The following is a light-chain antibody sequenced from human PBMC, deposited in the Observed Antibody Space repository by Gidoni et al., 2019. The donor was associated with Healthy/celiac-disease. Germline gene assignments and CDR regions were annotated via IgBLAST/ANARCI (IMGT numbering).Light chain of an antibody. CDR1: SSDVGGYNY. Sequence: QSALTQPAPVSGSPGQSLTISCTGTSSDVGGYNYVSWYQQHPGKAPKLMIYDVSNRPSGVSNRFSGSKSGNTASLTISGLQAEDEADYYCSSYTSSSGYVFGTGTKVTVL. CDR2: DVS. J-gene: IGLJ1*01. V-gene: IGLV2-14*01. CDR3: SSYTSSSGYV.